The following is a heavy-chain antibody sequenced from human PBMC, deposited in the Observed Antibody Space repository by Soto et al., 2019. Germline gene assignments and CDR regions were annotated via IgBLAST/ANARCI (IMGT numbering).Heavy chain of an antibody. CDR1: GYTFSGYY. D-gene: IGHD2-2*01. J-gene: IGHJ4*02. Sequence: ASVKVSCKASGYTFSGYYMHWVRQAPGQGLEWMGWINPKSGGTNYAQKFQGRVTMTRDTSISTAYMELSRLRSDDTAVYYCARVSVGNIVVVPAAASFDYWGQGTLVTVS. CDR2: INPKSGGT. V-gene: IGHV1-2*02. CDR3: ARVSVGNIVVVPAAASFDY.